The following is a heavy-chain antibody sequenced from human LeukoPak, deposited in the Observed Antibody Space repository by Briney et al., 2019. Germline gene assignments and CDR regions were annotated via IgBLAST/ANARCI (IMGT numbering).Heavy chain of an antibody. Sequence: SETLSLTCTVSGGSITTRSYYWGWIRQPPWKGLEWIGSMHHSGSTYYNPSLKSRVTTSVDTSKNQFSLKLSSVTAADTAVYYCARDPGAYYDSSGYLNWFDPWRQGTLVTVSS. CDR3: ARDPGAYYDSSGYLNWFDP. V-gene: IGHV4-39*07. CDR2: MHHSGST. J-gene: IGHJ5*02. D-gene: IGHD3-22*01. CDR1: GGSITTRSYY.